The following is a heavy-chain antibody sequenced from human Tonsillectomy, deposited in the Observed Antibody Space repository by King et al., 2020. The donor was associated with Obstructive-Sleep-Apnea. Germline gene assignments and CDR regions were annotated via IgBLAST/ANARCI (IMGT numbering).Heavy chain of an antibody. Sequence: VQLVESGGGLVQPGRSLRLSCAASGFTFDDYAMHWVRQAPGKGLEWVSGISWNSGSIGYADSVKGRFTISRDNAKNSLYLQMNSLRTEDTALYFCAKDKNSGCYFDYLDYWGRGTVVTVSS. CDR1: GFTFDDYA. D-gene: IGHD6-19*01. V-gene: IGHV3-9*01. CDR3: AKDKNSGCYFDYLDY. J-gene: IGHJ4*02. CDR2: ISWNSGSI.